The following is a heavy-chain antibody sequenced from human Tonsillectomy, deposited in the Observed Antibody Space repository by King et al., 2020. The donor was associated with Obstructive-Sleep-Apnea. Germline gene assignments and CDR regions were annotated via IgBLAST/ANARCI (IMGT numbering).Heavy chain of an antibody. J-gene: IGHJ4*02. CDR3: ATDRTGSLDY. D-gene: IGHD3-10*01. Sequence: VQLVESGGGLVKPGGSLRLSCAASGFTFSSYSLNWVRQAPGKGLEWVASISSSSSYIYYADSVRGRFTISRDNAKNPMYLQMNSLRAEDTAVDYGATDRTGSLDYWGQGTLATVSS. CDR1: GFTFSSYS. V-gene: IGHV3-21*01. CDR2: ISSSSSYI.